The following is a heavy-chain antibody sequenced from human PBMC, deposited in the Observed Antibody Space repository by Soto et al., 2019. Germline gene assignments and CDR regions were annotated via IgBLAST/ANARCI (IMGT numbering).Heavy chain of an antibody. D-gene: IGHD6-13*01. CDR1: GFTFSSYE. CDR3: ARLAAAGGPNFDY. CDR2: ISSSGSTI. Sequence: GGSLRLSCAASGFTFSSYEMNWVRQSPGKGLEWVSYISSSGSTIYYADSVKGRFTISRDNAKNSLYLQMNSLRAEDTAVYYCARLAAAGGPNFDYWGQGTLVTVPS. J-gene: IGHJ4*02. V-gene: IGHV3-48*03.